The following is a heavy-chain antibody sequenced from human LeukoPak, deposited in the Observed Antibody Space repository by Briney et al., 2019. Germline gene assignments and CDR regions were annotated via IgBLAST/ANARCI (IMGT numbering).Heavy chain of an antibody. V-gene: IGHV3-48*04. Sequence: GGSLRLSCAASGFTFSSYGMHWVRQAPGKGLEWVSYISSSSSAIYYADSVKGRFTISRDNAKNSLSLQMNSLRAEDTAVYFCARGGYSSSWDGLLWFDPWGQGTLVTVSS. CDR3: ARGGYSSSWDGLLWFDP. D-gene: IGHD6-13*01. CDR1: GFTFSSYG. CDR2: ISSSSSAI. J-gene: IGHJ5*02.